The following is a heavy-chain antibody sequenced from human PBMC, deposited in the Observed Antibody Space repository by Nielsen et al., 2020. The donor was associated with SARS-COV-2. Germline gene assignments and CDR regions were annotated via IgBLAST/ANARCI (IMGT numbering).Heavy chain of an antibody. CDR1: GGTFSSYA. CDR2: IIPIFGTA. Sequence: SVKVSCKASGGTFSSYAISWVRQAPGQGLEWMGGIIPIFGTANYAQKFQGRVTITADESTSTAYMELSSLRSEDTAVYYCARDSYSYGPFDYWGQGTLVTVSS. J-gene: IGHJ4*02. D-gene: IGHD5-18*01. CDR3: ARDSYSYGPFDY. V-gene: IGHV1-69*13.